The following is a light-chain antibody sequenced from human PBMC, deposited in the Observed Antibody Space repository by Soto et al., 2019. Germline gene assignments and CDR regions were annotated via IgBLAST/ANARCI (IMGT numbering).Light chain of an antibody. V-gene: IGKV1-17*01. J-gene: IGKJ1*01. Sequence: DIQMTQSPSSLSASVGDRVTITCRASQGIGSDLGWYQQKPGKAPKRLIYAASSFHSGVSSRFSGSGSGTEFTLKLSRLRPEDFATYYCLQYNDYPRTFGQGTKVEI. CDR3: LQYNDYPRT. CDR2: AAS. CDR1: QGIGSD.